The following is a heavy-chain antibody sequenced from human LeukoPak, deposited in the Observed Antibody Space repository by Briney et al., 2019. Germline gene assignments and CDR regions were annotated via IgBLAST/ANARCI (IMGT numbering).Heavy chain of an antibody. J-gene: IGHJ4*02. CDR2: ISSSSSYI. V-gene: IGHV3-21*01. Sequence: GGSLRLSCAASGFTFSSYSMNWVRQAPGKGLEWVSSISSSSSYIYHADSVKGRFTISRDNAKNSLYLQMNSLRAEDTAVYYCARGSLKQLAKIYYFDYWGQGTLVTVSS. CDR1: GFTFSSYS. D-gene: IGHD6-6*01. CDR3: ARGSLKQLAKIYYFDY.